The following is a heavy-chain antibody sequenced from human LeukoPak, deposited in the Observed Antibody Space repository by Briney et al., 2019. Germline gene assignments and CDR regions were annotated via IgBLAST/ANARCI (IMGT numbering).Heavy chain of an antibody. Sequence: SETLSLTCTVSGGSISSYYWSWIRQPPGKGLEWIGYIYYSGSTNYNPSLKSRVTISVDTSKNQFSLKLSSVTAADTAVYYCARETPIVGAANWFDPWGQGTLVTVSS. CDR2: IYYSGST. CDR1: GGSISSYY. J-gene: IGHJ5*02. CDR3: ARETPIVGAANWFDP. V-gene: IGHV4-59*01. D-gene: IGHD1-26*01.